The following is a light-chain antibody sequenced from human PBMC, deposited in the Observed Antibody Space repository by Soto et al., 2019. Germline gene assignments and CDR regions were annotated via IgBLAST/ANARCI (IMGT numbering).Light chain of an antibody. CDR2: DAS. V-gene: IGKV3-11*01. CDR1: QNIGTS. Sequence: EIVLTQSPATLSLFPGERATLSCRASQNIGTSLVWYKQTPGQAPRLLFYDASNRATDVPARFSGSGSGTDFTLTISSLEPEDFALYSCQQRADWPPMYTFGQGTKLEIK. CDR3: QQRADWPPMYT. J-gene: IGKJ2*01.